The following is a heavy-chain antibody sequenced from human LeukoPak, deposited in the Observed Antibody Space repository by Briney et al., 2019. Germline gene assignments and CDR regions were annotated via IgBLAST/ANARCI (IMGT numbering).Heavy chain of an antibody. J-gene: IGHJ4*02. Sequence: SSGSYYWSWVRQAPGKGLEWMANIKQDGSEKYYVDSVKGRFTISRDNAKNSLYLQMNSLRAEDTAVYYCARDFGYGSGSYGVNWGQGTLVTVSS. CDR1: SSGSYY. V-gene: IGHV3-7*01. D-gene: IGHD3-10*01. CDR2: IKQDGSEK. CDR3: ARDFGYGSGSYGVN.